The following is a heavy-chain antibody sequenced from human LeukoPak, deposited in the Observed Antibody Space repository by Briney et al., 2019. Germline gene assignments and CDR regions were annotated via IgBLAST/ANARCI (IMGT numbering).Heavy chain of an antibody. CDR3: SRSTVSLVD. CDR2: INYDGSST. V-gene: IGHV3-74*01. D-gene: IGHD4-17*01. Sequence: PGGSLRLSCAASGFTFSNYWMHWVRQAPGKGLVWVSHINYDGSSTTYADSVEGRVTISRDNAKNTLYLQMNSLRVEDTAVYYCSRSTVSLVDWGQGTLVTVSS. CDR1: GFTFSNYW. J-gene: IGHJ4*02.